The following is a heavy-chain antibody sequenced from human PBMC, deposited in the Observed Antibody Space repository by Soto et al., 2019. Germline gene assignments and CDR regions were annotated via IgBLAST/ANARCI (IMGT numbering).Heavy chain of an antibody. CDR3: GRGVGPTYSFYYCIKV. V-gene: IGHV1-3*04. CDR1: GYSFITNA. Sequence: VKVSCKPSGYSFITNAIHRLRQAPGQRLEWLGWMNTGTATTKYSQTFQGRVNITRDTSGSIACLELSTVESEDTAVYSCGRGVGPTYSFYYCIKVWGGGSTVSV. D-gene: IGHD2-21*01. J-gene: IGHJ6*02. CDR2: MNTGTATT.